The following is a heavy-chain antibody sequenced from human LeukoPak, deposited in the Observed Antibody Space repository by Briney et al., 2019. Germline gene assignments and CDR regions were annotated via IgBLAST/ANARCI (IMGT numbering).Heavy chain of an antibody. D-gene: IGHD6-13*01. Sequence: KTSETLSLTCTVSGGSINGFYWSWIRQPPGKGLEWIGYIYYSGSTNYNPSLRSRVTISVDRSKNQFFLKMNSVTAADTAMYYCAGLHSSAEEEFDPWGQGTLVTVSS. V-gene: IGHV4-59*08. CDR3: AGLHSSAEEEFDP. CDR2: IYYSGST. J-gene: IGHJ5*02. CDR1: GGSINGFY.